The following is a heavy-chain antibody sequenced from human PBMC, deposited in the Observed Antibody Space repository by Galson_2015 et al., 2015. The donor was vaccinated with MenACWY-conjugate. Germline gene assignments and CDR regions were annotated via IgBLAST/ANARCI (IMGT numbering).Heavy chain of an antibody. J-gene: IGHJ4*02. CDR1: GDSVSSHSAA. Sequence: CAISGDSVSSHSAAWNWIRQSPSRGLGWLGRTYYKSKWYNDYAASLKSRITISPDTSKNHISLQLKSVTPEDTAVYYCAREAMYSNNFYAIDYWGQGTLVTVSS. CDR3: AREAMYSNNFYAIDY. CDR2: TYYKSKWYN. D-gene: IGHD2/OR15-2a*01. V-gene: IGHV6-1*01.